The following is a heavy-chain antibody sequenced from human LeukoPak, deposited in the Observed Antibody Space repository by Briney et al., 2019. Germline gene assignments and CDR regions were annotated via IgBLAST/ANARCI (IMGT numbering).Heavy chain of an antibody. Sequence: GGSLRLSCAASGFTFSSYSMNWVRQAPGKGLEWVSSISSSSSYLYYTDSVKGRFTISRDNAKNSLYLQMNSLRAEDTAVYYCARDNGDYVWGSYRSFYYFDYWGQGTLVTVSS. CDR2: ISSSSSYL. J-gene: IGHJ4*02. CDR3: ARDNGDYVWGSYRSFYYFDY. D-gene: IGHD3-16*02. V-gene: IGHV3-21*01. CDR1: GFTFSSYS.